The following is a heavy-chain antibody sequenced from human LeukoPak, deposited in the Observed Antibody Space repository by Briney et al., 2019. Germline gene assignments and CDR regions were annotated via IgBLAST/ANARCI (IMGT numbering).Heavy chain of an antibody. D-gene: IGHD1-7*01. CDR3: ARAKDSGTTPAAGSYEV. V-gene: IGHV4-59*13. CDR2: IYCGRSN. Sequence: PGDPVPLMCTVWCGLMSSFHGMGIRQPRGGGGEWSGFIYCGRSNKYHASLERRLTMSVDTSENLFSLELSPPTAADSGVYFCARAKDSGTTPAAGSYEVWGQGPMVTVSS. CDR1: CGLMSSFH. J-gene: IGHJ3*01.